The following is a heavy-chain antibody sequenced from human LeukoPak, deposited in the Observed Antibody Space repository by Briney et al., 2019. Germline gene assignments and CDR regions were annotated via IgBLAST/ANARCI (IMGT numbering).Heavy chain of an antibody. CDR1: GFILRNYA. Sequence: GGSLRLSCAASGFILRNYAMNWVRQAPGKGLEWVSAISGSGGSTYYADSVKGRFTISRDNSKNTLYLQMNSLRAEDTAVYYCAKDYVGMVAANSGVDYWGQGTLVTVSS. D-gene: IGHD2-15*01. CDR2: ISGSGGST. CDR3: AKDYVGMVAANSGVDY. J-gene: IGHJ4*02. V-gene: IGHV3-23*01.